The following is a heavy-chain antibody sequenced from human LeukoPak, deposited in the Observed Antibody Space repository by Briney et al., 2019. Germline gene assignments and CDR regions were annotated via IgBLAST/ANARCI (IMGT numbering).Heavy chain of an antibody. D-gene: IGHD2-15*01. CDR2: INAGSGNT. CDR3: ARDGYCSGGSCYPTDY. CDR1: GYTFTSYA. J-gene: IGHJ4*02. Sequence: ASVKVSCKASGYTFTSYAMHWVRQAPGQRLEWMGWINAGSGNTKYSQKFQGRVTITRDTSASTAYMELSSLRSEDTAVYYCARDGYCSGGSCYPTDYWGQGTLVTVSS. V-gene: IGHV1-3*01.